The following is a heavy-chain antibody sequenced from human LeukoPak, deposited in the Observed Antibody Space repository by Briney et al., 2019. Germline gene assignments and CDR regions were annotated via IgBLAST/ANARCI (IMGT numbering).Heavy chain of an antibody. CDR2: IYYSGST. CDR1: GGSISSSSYY. J-gene: IGHJ4*02. Sequence: SETLSLTCTVSGGSISSSSYYWGWIRQPPGTGLEWIGSIYYSGSTYYNPSLKSRVTISVDTSKNQFSLKLSSVTAADTAVYYCARQGLMITFGGVIVIGSYFDYWGQGTLVTVSS. CDR3: ARQGLMITFGGVIVIGSYFDY. D-gene: IGHD3-16*02. V-gene: IGHV4-39*01.